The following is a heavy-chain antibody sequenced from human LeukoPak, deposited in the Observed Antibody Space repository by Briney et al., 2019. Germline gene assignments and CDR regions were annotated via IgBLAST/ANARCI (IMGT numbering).Heavy chain of an antibody. CDR3: AKGYCSSTSCYIFDY. Sequence: GGSLRLSCAASGFTFSSYAMSWVRQAPGKGLEWVSAISGSGGSTYYADSVKGRFTISRDNSKNTLYLQMNSLRAEDTAAYYCAKGYCSSTSCYIFDYWGQGTLVTVSS. CDR1: GFTFSSYA. D-gene: IGHD2-2*01. V-gene: IGHV3-23*01. J-gene: IGHJ4*02. CDR2: ISGSGGST.